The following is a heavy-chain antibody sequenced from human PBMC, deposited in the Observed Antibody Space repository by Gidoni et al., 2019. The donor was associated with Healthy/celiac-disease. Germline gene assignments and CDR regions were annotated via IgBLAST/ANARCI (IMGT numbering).Heavy chain of an antibody. CDR2: ISSSGSTI. D-gene: IGHD3-22*01. CDR1: GLTFSCYY. Sequence: QVQLVESGGGLVMPGGSLSPPCFASGLTFSCYYMGRIRQDPGKGLEWVSDISSSGSTIYYADSVKGRFTISRDNAKNSLYLQMNSLRAEDTAVYYCARDHNYYDSSGYYYVYYFDYWGQGTLVTVSS. CDR3: ARDHNYYDSSGYYYVYYFDY. V-gene: IGHV3-11*01. J-gene: IGHJ4*02.